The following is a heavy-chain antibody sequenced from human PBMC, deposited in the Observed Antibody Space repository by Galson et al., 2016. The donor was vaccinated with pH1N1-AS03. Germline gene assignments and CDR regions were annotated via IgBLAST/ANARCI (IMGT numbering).Heavy chain of an antibody. CDR3: ARRGHCTGISCYDLDS. Sequence: QSGAEVKKPGESLKISCKGSGDSFNTYWIGWVRQMPGKGLEWMGIIYPGDSDTRYSPSFQGHVTISADASISTAYLQWSSLKASDTAIYYCARRGHCTGISCYDLDSRGQGTMVTVSS. V-gene: IGHV5-51*03. CDR1: GDSFNTYW. J-gene: IGHJ4*02. D-gene: IGHD2-2*01. CDR2: IYPGDSDT.